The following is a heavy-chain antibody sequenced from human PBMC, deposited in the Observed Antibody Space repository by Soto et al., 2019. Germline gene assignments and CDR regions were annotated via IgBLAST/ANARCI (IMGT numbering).Heavy chain of an antibody. V-gene: IGHV4-59*01. CDR3: ARFPRGYSYGRFDY. J-gene: IGHJ4*02. D-gene: IGHD5-18*01. CDR2: IYYSGRT. CDR1: CGAISSYY. Sequence: SETLSLTCTVSCGAISSYYWSWIRQPPGKGLEWIGYIYYSGRTNYNPSLKSRVTISVDTSKNQFSLKLSSVTAADTAVYYCARFPRGYSYGRFDYWGQGTLVTVSS.